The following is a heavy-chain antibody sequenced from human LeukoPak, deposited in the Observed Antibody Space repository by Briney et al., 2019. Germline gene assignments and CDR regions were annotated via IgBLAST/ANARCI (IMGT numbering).Heavy chain of an antibody. V-gene: IGHV4-30-4*01. CDR1: GGSISSGDYY. J-gene: IGHJ3*02. CDR3: ARAHCSTTSCYLFDAFDI. Sequence: SETLSLTCTVSGGSISSGDYYWSWLRQPPGKGLEWIGYIYYSGSTYYNPSLKSRVTISVDTSKNHFSLRLSSVTAADTAVYYCARAHCSTTSCYLFDAFDIWGQGTMVTVSS. CDR2: IYYSGST. D-gene: IGHD2-2*01.